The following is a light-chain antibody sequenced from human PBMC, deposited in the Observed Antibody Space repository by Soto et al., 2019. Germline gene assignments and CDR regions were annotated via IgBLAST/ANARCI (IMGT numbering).Light chain of an antibody. CDR2: ATS. V-gene: IGKV1-9*01. J-gene: IGKJ3*01. Sequence: DIQLTQSPSFLSASVGDRVTITCRASQGISSYLAWYQQKPGKAPKLLIYATSTVQSGVPSRFSGSGSGTEFTLTISSLQHEDFATYYCQQLNSYVGAFGPGTRVDIK. CDR3: QQLNSYVGA. CDR1: QGISSY.